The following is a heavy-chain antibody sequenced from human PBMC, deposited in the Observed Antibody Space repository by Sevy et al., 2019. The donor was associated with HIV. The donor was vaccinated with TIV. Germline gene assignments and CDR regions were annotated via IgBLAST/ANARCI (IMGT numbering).Heavy chain of an antibody. CDR1: GYTFSSYG. D-gene: IGHD3-10*01. CDR3: ASEGYYYRSGTYRPPNYYGMDV. Sequence: ASVKVSCKASGYTFSSYGISWERQAPGQGLEWMGWISDYNEYTNYAHKFQGRVTMSTETSTRTAYMELRSLRSDDTAVYFCASEGYYYRSGTYRPPNYYGMDVWGQGTAVTVSS. V-gene: IGHV1-18*01. J-gene: IGHJ6*02. CDR2: ISDYNEYT.